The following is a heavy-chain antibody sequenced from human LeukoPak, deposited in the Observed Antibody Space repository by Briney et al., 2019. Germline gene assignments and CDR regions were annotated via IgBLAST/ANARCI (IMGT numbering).Heavy chain of an antibody. V-gene: IGHV5-51*01. Sequence: GESLKISCKGSGYSFTSYWIGWVRQMPGKGLEWMGIIYSGDSDTRYSPSFQGQVTISADKSISTAYLQWSSLKASDTAMYYCARPIYSSGWKFDYWGQGTLVTVSP. CDR1: GYSFTSYW. J-gene: IGHJ4*02. CDR2: IYSGDSDT. D-gene: IGHD6-19*01. CDR3: ARPIYSSGWKFDY.